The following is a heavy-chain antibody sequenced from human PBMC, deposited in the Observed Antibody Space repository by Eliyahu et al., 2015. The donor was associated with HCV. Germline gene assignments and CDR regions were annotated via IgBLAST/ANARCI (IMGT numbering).Heavy chain of an antibody. CDR1: GGSISSYX. J-gene: IGHJ6*02. V-gene: IGHV4-59*01. CDR3: AGAVAVVVPAATPYYYYYGMDV. D-gene: IGHD2-2*01. CDR2: IYYSGST. Sequence: QVQLQESDPGLVKPSETLSLTCTVSGGSISSYXWXWIRQPPGKGLEWIGYIYYSGSTNYNPSLKSRVTISVDTSKNQFSLKLSSVTAADTAVYYCAGAVAVVVPAATPYYYYYGMDVWGQGTTVTVSS.